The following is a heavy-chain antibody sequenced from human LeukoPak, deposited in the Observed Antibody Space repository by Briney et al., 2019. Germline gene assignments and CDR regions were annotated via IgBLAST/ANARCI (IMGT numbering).Heavy chain of an antibody. CDR3: ARDSSGSPDDC. Sequence: PGGSLRLSCAASGFTVSSNYMSWVRQAPGKGLEWVSVIYIGGSTYYADSVKGRFTISRDNSKNTLYLQMNSLGAEDTAVYYCARDSSGSPDDCWGPGALVTVSS. CDR1: GFTVSSNY. V-gene: IGHV3-53*01. CDR2: IYIGGST. J-gene: IGHJ4*02. D-gene: IGHD3-22*01.